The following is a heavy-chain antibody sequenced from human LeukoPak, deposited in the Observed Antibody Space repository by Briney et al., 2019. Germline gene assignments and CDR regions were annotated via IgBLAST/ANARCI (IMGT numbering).Heavy chain of an antibody. D-gene: IGHD3-22*01. J-gene: IGHJ4*02. CDR3: TTDYYYDSSGYYYFDY. V-gene: IGHV3-15*01. CDR1: GFTFSNAW. CDR2: IKSKTDGGTT. Sequence: GGSLRLSCAASGFTFSNAWMSWVRQAPGKGLEWVGRIKSKTDGGTTDYAAPVKGRFTISRDDSKNTLYLQMNSLKTEDTAVYYCTTDYYYDSSGYYYFDYWGQGTLVTVSS.